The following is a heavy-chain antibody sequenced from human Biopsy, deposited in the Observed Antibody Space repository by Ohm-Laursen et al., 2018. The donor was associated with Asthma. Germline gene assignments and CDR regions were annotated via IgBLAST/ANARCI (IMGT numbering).Heavy chain of an antibody. CDR1: GYTFINYA. Sequence: GASVKVSCKASGYTFINYAIHWVRQAPGHSLEWMGWINAANGNTKYSQKFQGRLTISRDTFASTAHMDLSSLRSEDTAVYYCARTYFDFLTGQVHDAFAMWGQGAMVTVSS. CDR3: ARTYFDFLTGQVHDAFAM. D-gene: IGHD3-9*01. J-gene: IGHJ3*02. V-gene: IGHV1-3*01. CDR2: INAANGNT.